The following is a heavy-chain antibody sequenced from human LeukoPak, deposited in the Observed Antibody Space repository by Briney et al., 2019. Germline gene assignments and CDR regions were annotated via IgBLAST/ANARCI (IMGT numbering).Heavy chain of an antibody. CDR3: ARGDYGSGSYYKRNAFDI. CDR1: GGSISSSSYY. Sequence: SETLSLTCTVSGGSISSSSYYWGWHRQPPGKGLEWIGSIYYSGSTYYNPSLKSRVPISVDTSKNQFSLKLSSVTAADTAMYYCARGDYGSGSYYKRNAFDIWDQGTMVTVSS. CDR2: IYYSGST. D-gene: IGHD3-10*01. V-gene: IGHV4-39*07. J-gene: IGHJ3*02.